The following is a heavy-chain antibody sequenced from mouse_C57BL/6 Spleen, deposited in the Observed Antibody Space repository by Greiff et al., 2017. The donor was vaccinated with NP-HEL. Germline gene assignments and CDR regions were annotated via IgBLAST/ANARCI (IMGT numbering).Heavy chain of an antibody. Sequence: QVQLKESGAELVKPGASVKLSCKASGYTFTSYWMHWVKQRPGQGLEWIGYINPSSGYTKYNQKFKDKATLTADKSSSTAYMQLSSLTYEDSAVYYCAREKVFNYYDFDYWGQGTTLTVSS. V-gene: IGHV1-7*01. J-gene: IGHJ2*01. D-gene: IGHD1-1*01. CDR3: AREKVFNYYDFDY. CDR2: INPSSGYT. CDR1: GYTFTSYW.